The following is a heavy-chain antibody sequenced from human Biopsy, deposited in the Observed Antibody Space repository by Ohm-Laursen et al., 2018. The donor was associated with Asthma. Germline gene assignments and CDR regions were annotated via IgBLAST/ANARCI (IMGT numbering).Heavy chain of an antibody. CDR3: ARTFHFWSPYHAEHFQL. Sequence: LTLPCAASGFTFRDYWMSWVRQVPGRGLEWVANIKHDGSENNHVDSLKGRFTISRDNAKNSLYLQMNSLRAEDTAVYYCARTFHFWSPYHAEHFQLWGQGTLVTVSS. D-gene: IGHD3-3*02. J-gene: IGHJ1*01. CDR1: GFTFRDYW. V-gene: IGHV3-7*01. CDR2: IKHDGSEN.